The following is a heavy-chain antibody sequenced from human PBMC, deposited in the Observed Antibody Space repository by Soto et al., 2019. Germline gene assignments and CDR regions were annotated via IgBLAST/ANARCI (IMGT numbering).Heavy chain of an antibody. D-gene: IGHD3-10*01. CDR3: AREGNYHEF. CDR2: ISSSGTYI. CDR1: GFPFGIYT. J-gene: IGHJ4*02. V-gene: IGHV3-21*01. Sequence: GGSLRLSCEASGFPFGIYTMNWVRQAPGKGLEWVSSISSSGTYIDYADSVEGRFAISRDHAKNSVFLEMTSLRVDDTAVYYCAREGNYHEFWGQGTLVTVSS.